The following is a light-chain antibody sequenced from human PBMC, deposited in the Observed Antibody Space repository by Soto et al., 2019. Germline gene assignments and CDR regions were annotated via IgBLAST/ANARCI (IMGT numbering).Light chain of an antibody. Sequence: DIQMTQSPSTLSASVGDRVTITCRASQSIYDWLAWYQQKPGKAPKLLIYKASNLESGVPSRFSGSASGTEFTLTISSLQPDDFATYYCQQHNTYWTFGQGTKVEIK. CDR3: QQHNTYWT. CDR2: KAS. V-gene: IGKV1-5*03. J-gene: IGKJ1*01. CDR1: QSIYDW.